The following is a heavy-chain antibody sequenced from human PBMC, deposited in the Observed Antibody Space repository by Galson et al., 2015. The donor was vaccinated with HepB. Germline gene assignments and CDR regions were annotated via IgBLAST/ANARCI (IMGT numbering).Heavy chain of an antibody. CDR2: INAGNGNT. D-gene: IGHD2-15*01. Sequence: SVKVSCKASGYTFTSYAMHLVRQAPGQRLEWMGWINAGNGNTKYSQKFQGRVTITTDTSASTAYMELSSLRSEDTAVYYCAGGGIVVVVAARYNWFDPWGQGTLVTVSS. V-gene: IGHV1-3*01. CDR1: GYTFTSYA. J-gene: IGHJ5*02. CDR3: AGGGIVVVVAARYNWFDP.